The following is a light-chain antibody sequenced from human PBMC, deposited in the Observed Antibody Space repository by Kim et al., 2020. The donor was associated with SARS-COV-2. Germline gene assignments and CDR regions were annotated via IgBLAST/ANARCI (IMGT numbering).Light chain of an antibody. CDR3: QHHGS. CDR2: KTS. Sequence: PSTLSASKGDRVTITCRASQTIADWLAWYQQKPGKAPKLLVYKTSILNSGVPSRFSGGGFGTEFTLTISTLQPDDFATYYCQHHGSFGQGTKLEI. CDR1: QTIADW. V-gene: IGKV1-5*03. J-gene: IGKJ2*01.